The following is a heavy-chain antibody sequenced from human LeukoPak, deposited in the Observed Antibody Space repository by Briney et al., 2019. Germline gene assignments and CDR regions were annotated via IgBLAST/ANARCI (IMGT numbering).Heavy chain of an antibody. J-gene: IGHJ4*02. CDR3: ARVKGRNQLLSCFDY. CDR1: GFIFSSYS. D-gene: IGHD2-2*01. CDR2: FTSSSRSI. V-gene: IGHV3-21*01. Sequence: PGGSLRLSCAASGFIFSSYSMTWVRQAPGKGLEWVSSFTSSSRSIYYADSVKGRFTISRDNAKKSLYLQMNSLRAEDTAVYYCARVKGRNQLLSCFDYWGQGTLVTVSS.